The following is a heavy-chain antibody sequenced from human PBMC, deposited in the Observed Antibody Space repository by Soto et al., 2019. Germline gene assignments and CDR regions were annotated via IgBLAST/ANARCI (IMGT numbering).Heavy chain of an antibody. CDR2: INPSGGST. D-gene: IGHD3-3*01. J-gene: IGHJ4*02. CDR1: GYTFTSYY. V-gene: IGHV1-46*01. Sequence: ASVKVSCKASGYTFTSYYMHWVRQAPGQGLEWMGIINPSGGSTSYAQKFQGRVTMTRDTSTSTVYMELSSLRSEDTAVYYCARTPYYDFWSGYGPQRYFAYWGQGTLVTVCS. CDR3: ARTPYYDFWSGYGPQRYFAY.